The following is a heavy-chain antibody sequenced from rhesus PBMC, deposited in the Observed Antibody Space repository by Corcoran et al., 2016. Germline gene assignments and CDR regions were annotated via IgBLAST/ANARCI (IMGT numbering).Heavy chain of an antibody. J-gene: IGHJ2*01. V-gene: IGHV4-93*02. CDR3: ARQWGIVVIIGYFDL. D-gene: IGHD3-28*01. CDR2: IYGSDGST. CDR1: GGSISSSNW. Sequence: QVQLQESGPAVVKPSETLSLTCAVSGGSISSSNWWSWIRQSPGKGLEWIGGIYGSDGSTEYNPSLKSRVTISIDTSKNQFYLKLSSVTAADTAVYYCARQWGIVVIIGYFDLWGPGTPITISS.